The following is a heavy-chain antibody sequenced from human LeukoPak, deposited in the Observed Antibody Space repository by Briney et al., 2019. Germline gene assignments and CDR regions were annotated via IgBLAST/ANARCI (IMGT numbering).Heavy chain of an antibody. D-gene: IGHD6-19*01. V-gene: IGHV3-23*01. J-gene: IGHJ4*02. CDR1: GFTFSSYA. Sequence: GGSLRLSCAASGFTFSSYAMSWVRQAPGKGLEWVSAISGSGGSTYYADSVKGRFTIPRDNSKNTLYLQMNSLRAEDTAVYYCARDSSSGWYLDYWGQGTLVTVSS. CDR3: ARDSSSGWYLDY. CDR2: ISGSGGST.